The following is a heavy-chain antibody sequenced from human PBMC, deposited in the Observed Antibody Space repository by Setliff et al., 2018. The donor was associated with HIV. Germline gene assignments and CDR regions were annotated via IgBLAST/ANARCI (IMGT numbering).Heavy chain of an antibody. Sequence: SATLSLTCTVSGGSISSYYWSWIRQPPGKGLEWIGYIYYSGSSKNTPSLKSRVTISVDTPKNEFSLKLSSMTAADTAVYYCARGIAVAGPYFDYWGQGTLVTVSS. CDR2: IYYSGSS. CDR3: ARGIAVAGPYFDY. V-gene: IGHV4-59*01. D-gene: IGHD6-19*01. CDR1: GGSISSYY. J-gene: IGHJ4*02.